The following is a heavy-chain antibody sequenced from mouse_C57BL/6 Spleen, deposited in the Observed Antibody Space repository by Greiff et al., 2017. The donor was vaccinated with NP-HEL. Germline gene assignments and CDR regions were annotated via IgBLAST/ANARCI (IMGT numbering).Heavy chain of an antibody. D-gene: IGHD1-1*01. Sequence: QVQLQQPGAELVRPGASVTLSCKASGYTFTDYEMHWVKQTPVHGLEWIGAIDPETGGTAYNQKFKGKAILTAVKSSSTAYMELRRLTSASSSVYYCSRSRYYCGSRYWYFDVGGTGTTVTVSS. J-gene: IGHJ1*03. V-gene: IGHV1-15*01. CDR1: GYTFTDYE. CDR2: IDPETGGT. CDR3: SRSRYYCGSRYWYFDV.